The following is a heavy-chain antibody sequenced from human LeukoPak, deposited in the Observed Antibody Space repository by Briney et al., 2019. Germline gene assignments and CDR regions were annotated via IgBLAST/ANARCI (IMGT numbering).Heavy chain of an antibody. Sequence: QPGGSLRLSCTASGFTFSTYSMNWVRQAPGKGLEWVSYISDSSSTIYYADSVKGRFTISRDNAKNSLHLQMNSLGDEDTAVYYCARDPNTVTSYFDYWGQGTLVTVSS. CDR1: GFTFSTYS. J-gene: IGHJ4*02. CDR2: ISDSSSTI. CDR3: ARDPNTVTSYFDY. V-gene: IGHV3-48*02. D-gene: IGHD4-17*01.